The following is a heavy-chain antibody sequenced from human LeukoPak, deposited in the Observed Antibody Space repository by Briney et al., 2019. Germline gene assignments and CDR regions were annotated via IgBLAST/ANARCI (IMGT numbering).Heavy chain of an antibody. CDR3: ARRTMYSSSWFFDAFDI. J-gene: IGHJ3*02. V-gene: IGHV3-48*02. CDR1: GSTFGSYS. Sequence: GGSLRLSCAASGSTFGSYSMNWVRQAPGKGLEWVSYISSSSSTIYYADSVKGRFTISRDNAKNSLYLQMNSLRDEDTAVYYCARRTMYSSSWFFDAFDIWGQGTMVTVSS. CDR2: ISSSSSTI. D-gene: IGHD6-13*01.